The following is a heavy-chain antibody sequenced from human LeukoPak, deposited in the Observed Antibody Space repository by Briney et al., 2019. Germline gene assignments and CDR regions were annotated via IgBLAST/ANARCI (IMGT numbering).Heavy chain of an antibody. CDR3: ARFAVHRRLAVAGQFGLDY. CDR1: GYTFTSHG. J-gene: IGHJ4*02. V-gene: IGHV1-18*01. Sequence: ASVKVSCKASGYTFTSHGISWVRQAPGQGLEWMGWISVYNAKTNYAQKLQGRVTMTRDTSTSTVYMELSSLRSGDTAVYYCARFAVHRRLAVAGQFGLDYWGQGTLVTVSS. CDR2: ISVYNAKT. D-gene: IGHD6-19*01.